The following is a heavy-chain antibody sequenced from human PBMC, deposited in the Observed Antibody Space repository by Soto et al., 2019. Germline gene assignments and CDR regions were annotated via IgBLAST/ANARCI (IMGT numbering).Heavy chain of an antibody. D-gene: IGHD3-3*01. Sequence: EVQLLESGGGLVQPGGSLRLSCAASVFTFSSYAMSWVRQAPGKGLEWVSAISGSGGSTYYADSVKGRFTISRDNSKNTLYLQMNSLRAEDTAVYYCAKDLSVLDLIYDFDYWGQGTLVTVSS. CDR2: ISGSGGST. CDR3: AKDLSVLDLIYDFDY. J-gene: IGHJ4*02. V-gene: IGHV3-23*01. CDR1: VFTFSSYA.